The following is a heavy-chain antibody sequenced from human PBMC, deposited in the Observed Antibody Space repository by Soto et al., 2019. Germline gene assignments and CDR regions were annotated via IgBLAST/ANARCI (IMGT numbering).Heavy chain of an antibody. D-gene: IGHD5-12*01. CDR3: ARASGWLQLAYFDY. J-gene: IGHJ4*02. Sequence: ASVKGSCKASGYTFTSYGISWVRQAPGQGLEWMGWISAYNGNTNYAQKLQGRVTMTTDTSTSTAYMELRSLRSDDTAVYYCARASGWLQLAYFDYWGQGTLVTVSS. CDR1: GYTFTSYG. CDR2: ISAYNGNT. V-gene: IGHV1-18*04.